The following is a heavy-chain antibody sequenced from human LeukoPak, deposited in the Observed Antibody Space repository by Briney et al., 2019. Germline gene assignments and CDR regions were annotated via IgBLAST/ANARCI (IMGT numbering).Heavy chain of an antibody. Sequence: PGESLRLSCAASGFTFSSYGMHWVRQAPGKGLEWVAFIRYDGSNKYYADSVKGRFTISRDNSKNTLYLQMNSLRAEDTAVYYCARRAGAYSHPYDYWGQGTLVTVSS. J-gene: IGHJ4*02. CDR3: ARRAGAYSHPYDY. D-gene: IGHD4/OR15-4a*01. CDR2: IRYDGSNK. V-gene: IGHV3-30*02. CDR1: GFTFSSYG.